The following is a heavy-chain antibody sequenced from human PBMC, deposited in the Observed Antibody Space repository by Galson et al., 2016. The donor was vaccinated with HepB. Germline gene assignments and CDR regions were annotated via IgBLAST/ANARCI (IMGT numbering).Heavy chain of an antibody. D-gene: IGHD6-13*01. J-gene: IGHJ6*02. Sequence: SLRLSCAASGFTFSSYWMHWVRQAPGKGLVWVSRINSDGSGTSNADSVKGRFTISRDNAKNTLYLQMHSLRAEDTAVYYCARVSETGAAGVLGGMDVWGQGTTVTVSS. V-gene: IGHV3-74*01. CDR2: INSDGSGT. CDR3: ARVSETGAAGVLGGMDV. CDR1: GFTFSSYW.